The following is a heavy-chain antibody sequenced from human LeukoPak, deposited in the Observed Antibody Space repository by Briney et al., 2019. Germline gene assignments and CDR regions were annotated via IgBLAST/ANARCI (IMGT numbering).Heavy chain of an antibody. D-gene: IGHD3-22*01. V-gene: IGHV4-59*08. CDR1: GGSISSYY. CDR3: ARHKGDYYYDSSGYQAFDY. J-gene: IGHJ4*02. CDR2: IYYSGNT. Sequence: SETLSLTCTVSGGSISSYYWSWIRQPPGKGLEWIGYIYYSGNTNYNPSLKSRVTISVDTSKNQFSLKLSSVTAADTAVYFCARHKGDYYYDSSGYQAFDYWGQGTLVTVSS.